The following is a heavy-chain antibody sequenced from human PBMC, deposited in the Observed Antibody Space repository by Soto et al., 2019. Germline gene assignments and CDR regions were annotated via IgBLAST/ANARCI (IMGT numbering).Heavy chain of an antibody. CDR3: ARDPTVNYDYGEYYGLEV. Sequence: QVQLVESGGGVGQPGRSLRLSCAASGFTFSSYAMHWVRQAPGKGLDWVAVISYDGSNKNYADSVKGRFTISRDNSKNTLYMQMNSMRGDDMAVYYCARDPTVNYDYGEYYGLEVWGQGTTVTVSS. CDR2: ISYDGSNK. J-gene: IGHJ6*02. CDR1: GFTFSSYA. V-gene: IGHV3-30-3*01. D-gene: IGHD4-17*01.